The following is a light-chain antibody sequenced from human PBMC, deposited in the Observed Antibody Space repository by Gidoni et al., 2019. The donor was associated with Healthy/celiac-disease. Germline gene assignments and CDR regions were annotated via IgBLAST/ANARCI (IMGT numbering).Light chain of an antibody. CDR1: QSVSISY. V-gene: IGKV3-20*01. CDR2: CAS. Sequence: ELVLTQSPGTLSLSPWERATLSCRASQSVSISYLAWYQQKPGQAPRLLIYCASSRATGIPDRFSGSGSGTDVTLTISRLEPEDFAVYYCQQYGSSSYTFGQGTKLEIK. J-gene: IGKJ2*01. CDR3: QQYGSSSYT.